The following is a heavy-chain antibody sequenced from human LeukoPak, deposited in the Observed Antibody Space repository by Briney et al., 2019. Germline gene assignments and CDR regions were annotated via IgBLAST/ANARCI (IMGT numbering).Heavy chain of an antibody. V-gene: IGHV1-46*01. Sequence: ASVKVSCKASGYTFTSYYMHWVRQAPGQGLEWMGIINPSGGSTSYAQKFQGRVTMTRDTSTSTVYMQLSSLRSEDTAVYYCARVGYYDSSGQTYWYFDLWGRGTLVTVSS. J-gene: IGHJ2*01. CDR1: GYTFTSYY. CDR3: ARVGYYDSSGQTYWYFDL. D-gene: IGHD3-22*01. CDR2: INPSGGST.